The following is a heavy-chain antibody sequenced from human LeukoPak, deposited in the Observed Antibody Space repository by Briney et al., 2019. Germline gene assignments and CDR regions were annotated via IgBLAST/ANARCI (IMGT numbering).Heavy chain of an antibody. J-gene: IGHJ4*02. CDR3: ATGNYGDYVFDY. CDR2: FDPEDGET. CDR1: GYTLTELS. V-gene: IGHV1-24*01. Sequence: ASVKVSCKVSGYTLTELSMHWVRQAPGKGLEWMGGFDPEDGETIYAQKFQGRVTMTEDTSTDTAYMELSSLRSEDTAVYYCATGNYGDYVFDYWGQGTLVTVPS. D-gene: IGHD4-17*01.